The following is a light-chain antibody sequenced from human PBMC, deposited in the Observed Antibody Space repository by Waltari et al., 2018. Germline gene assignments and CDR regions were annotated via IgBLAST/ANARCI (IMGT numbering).Light chain of an antibody. CDR2: DVN. J-gene: IGLJ2*01. V-gene: IGLV2-8*01. CDR3: SSYAGSNNLI. Sequence: QSALTQPPSASGSPGQSVTISCTGTSSDVGGYNFVSWYQQHPGKAPKLLICDVNRWPSGCPDRFSGSKSGNTASLTVSWLQAEDEADYYCSSYAGSNNLIFGGGTKVTVL. CDR1: SSDVGGYNF.